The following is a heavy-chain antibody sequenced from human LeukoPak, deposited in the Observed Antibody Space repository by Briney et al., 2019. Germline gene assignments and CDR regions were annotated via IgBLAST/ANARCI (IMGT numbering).Heavy chain of an antibody. CDR1: GFTFTSYG. CDR2: ISGSGGST. CDR3: AKGGGDYGDY. Sequence: GGSLRLSSAASGFTFTSYGMRWVRQAPGKGLEWVSSISGSGGSTYYADSVKGRFTISRDNSKNTLYLQMNSLRAEDTAVYYCAKGGGDYGDYWGQGTLVTVSS. J-gene: IGHJ4*02. V-gene: IGHV3-23*01. D-gene: IGHD4-17*01.